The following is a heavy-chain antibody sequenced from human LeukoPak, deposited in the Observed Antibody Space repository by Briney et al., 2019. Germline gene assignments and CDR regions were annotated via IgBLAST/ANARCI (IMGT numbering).Heavy chain of an antibody. J-gene: IGHJ4*02. Sequence: LXXSCKGSGXXXXXYXIGWXRXMXGKXVXXMGIIYPGDSDTRYSPSFQGQVTISADKSISTAYLQWSSLKASDTAMYYCARLGHDYGDSVDYWGQGTLVTVSS. CDR1: GXXXXXYX. CDR3: ARLGHDYGDSVDY. CDR2: IYPGDSDT. V-gene: IGHV5-51*01. D-gene: IGHD4-17*01.